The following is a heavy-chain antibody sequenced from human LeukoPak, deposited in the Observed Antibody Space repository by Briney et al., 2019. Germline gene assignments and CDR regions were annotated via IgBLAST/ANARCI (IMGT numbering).Heavy chain of an antibody. CDR1: GVSISSGSYY. D-gene: IGHD6-19*01. CDR2: IYYSGST. J-gene: IGHJ4*02. V-gene: IGHV4-39*01. CDR3: ARYSSALIDY. Sequence: SETLSLTCAVSGVSISSGSYYWGWIRQPPGKGLEWIGSIYYSGSTYYNPSLKSRVTISMDTSKNQFSLKLSSVSAADTAVYYCARYSSALIDYWGQGTLVTVSS.